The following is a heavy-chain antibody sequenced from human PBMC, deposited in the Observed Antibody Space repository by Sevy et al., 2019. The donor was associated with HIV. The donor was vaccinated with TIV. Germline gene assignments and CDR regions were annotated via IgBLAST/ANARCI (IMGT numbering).Heavy chain of an antibody. J-gene: IGHJ6*02. CDR3: AILDIVVVPAARNYYGMDV. CDR1: GFTFSGYA. CDR2: ISGKGGST. D-gene: IGHD2-2*01. V-gene: IGHV3-23*01. Sequence: GGSLRLSCAASGFTFSGYAMSWVRQAPGKGLEWVSAISGKGGSTYYADSVKGRFTISRDNSKNTLYLQMNSLRAEDTAVYYCAILDIVVVPAARNYYGMDVWGQGTTVTVSS.